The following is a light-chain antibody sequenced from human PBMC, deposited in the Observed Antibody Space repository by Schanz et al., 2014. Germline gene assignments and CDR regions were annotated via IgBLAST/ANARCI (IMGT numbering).Light chain of an antibody. CDR1: SSDVGSYNL. CDR2: EGS. J-gene: IGLJ3*02. V-gene: IGLV2-23*03. CDR3: CSYAGSSTFRV. Sequence: QSALTQPASVSGSPGQSITISCTGTSSDVGSYNLVSWYQHHPGKAPKLMIYEGSKRPSGVSNRFSGSGSGNTASLTISGLQAEDEADYYCCSYAGSSTFRVFGGGTKLTVL.